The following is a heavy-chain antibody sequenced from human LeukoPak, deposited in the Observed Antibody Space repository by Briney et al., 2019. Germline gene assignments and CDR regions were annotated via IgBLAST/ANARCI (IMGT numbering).Heavy chain of an antibody. Sequence: SETLSLTCTVSGGSISSSSYYWGWIRQPPGKGLEWIGSIYYSWSTYYNPSLKSRVTISVDTSKNQFSLKLSSVTAADTAVYYCARDLMATLDYWGQGTLVTVSS. V-gene: IGHV4-39*07. CDR3: ARDLMATLDY. CDR2: IYYSWST. D-gene: IGHD5-24*01. J-gene: IGHJ4*02. CDR1: GGSISSSSYY.